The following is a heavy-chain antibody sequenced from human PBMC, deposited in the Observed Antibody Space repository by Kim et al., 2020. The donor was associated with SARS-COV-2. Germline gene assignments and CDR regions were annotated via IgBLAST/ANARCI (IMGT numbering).Heavy chain of an antibody. Sequence: ASVKVSCKTSGFSFTDYHMHWVRQAPGKGLEWLGRINPHNAGTEYAQRFQGRVTMTLDTAMRTAYVEVSSLKSDDTAVYFCVSGHDSFYFDNWGQGTLVT. V-gene: IGHV1-2*06. CDR3: VSGHDSFYFDN. J-gene: IGHJ4*02. CDR1: GFSFTDYH. CDR2: INPHNAGT. D-gene: IGHD5-12*01.